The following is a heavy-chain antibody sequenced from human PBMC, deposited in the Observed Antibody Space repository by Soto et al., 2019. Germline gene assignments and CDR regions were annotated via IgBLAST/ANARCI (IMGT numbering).Heavy chain of an antibody. Sequence: PWGSLRLSCAASGFTVSSNYMSWVRQAPGKGLEWVSVIYSGGSTYYADSVRGRFTISRDNSKNTLYLQMKSLRAEDTAVYYCARDPPATRHGMDVWGQGTTVTVS. CDR3: ARDPPATRHGMDV. CDR1: GFTVSSNY. V-gene: IGHV3-53*01. CDR2: IYSGGST. J-gene: IGHJ6*02.